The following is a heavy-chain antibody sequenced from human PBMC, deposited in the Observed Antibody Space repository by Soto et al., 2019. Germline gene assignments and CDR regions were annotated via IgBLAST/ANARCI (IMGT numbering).Heavy chain of an antibody. V-gene: IGHV4-59*01. CDR1: GGSISGSY. CDR3: ARSVAVPGAHIDY. CDR2: VYYTGST. Sequence: SETLSLTCSVSGGSISGSYWSWIRQSPGKGLEWLGYVYYTGSTNYSPSLRSRVSISVDTSKNEFPLRLSSVTAADTAVYFCARSVAVPGAHIDYWGQGTQVTVSS. J-gene: IGHJ4*02. D-gene: IGHD6-19*01.